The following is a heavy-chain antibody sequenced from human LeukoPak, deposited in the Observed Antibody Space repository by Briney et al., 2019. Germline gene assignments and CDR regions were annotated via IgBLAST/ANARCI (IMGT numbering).Heavy chain of an antibody. J-gene: IGHJ4*02. CDR3: ARDLLRSYSGRMGY. CDR1: GFTFSSYS. D-gene: IGHD3-10*01. CDR2: ISSSSSTI. V-gene: IGHV3-48*04. Sequence: PGRSLRLSCAASGFTFSSYSMNRVRQAPGKGLEWVSYISSSSSTIYYADSVKGRFTISRDNAKNSLYLQMNSLRAEDTAVYYCARDLLRSYSGRMGYWGQGTLVTVSS.